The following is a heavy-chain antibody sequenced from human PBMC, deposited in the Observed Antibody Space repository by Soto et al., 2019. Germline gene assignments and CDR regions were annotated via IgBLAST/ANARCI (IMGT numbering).Heavy chain of an antibody. CDR1: GGSISSGGYY. Sequence: SETLSLTCTFSGGSISSGGYYWSWIRQHPGKGLEWIGYIYYSGSTYYNPSLKSRVTISVDTSKNQFSLKLSSVTAADTAVYYCARARDYYDSSGYYPHDAFDIWGQGTMVTVSS. V-gene: IGHV4-31*03. J-gene: IGHJ3*02. CDR3: ARARDYYDSSGYYPHDAFDI. D-gene: IGHD3-22*01. CDR2: IYYSGST.